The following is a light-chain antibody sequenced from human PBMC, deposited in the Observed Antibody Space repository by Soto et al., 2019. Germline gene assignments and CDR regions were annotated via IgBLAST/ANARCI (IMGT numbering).Light chain of an antibody. J-gene: IGKJ1*01. Sequence: EIVLTKRKSTLSLLLGERVTLSCRASQSVSISLAWYQQMPGQAPRLLIYGAFTRAAGIPDRFGGSGSGTHFTLTISRLEPEDFAMYYCLDHGSSLWTFGQGTNVDI. CDR3: LDHGSSLWT. V-gene: IGKV3-20*01. CDR1: QSVSIS. CDR2: GAF.